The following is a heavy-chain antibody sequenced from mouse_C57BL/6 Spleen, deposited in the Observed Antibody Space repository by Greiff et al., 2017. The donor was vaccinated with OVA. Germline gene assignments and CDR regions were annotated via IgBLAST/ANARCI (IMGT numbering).Heavy chain of an antibody. Sequence: QVQLQQSGAELMKPGASVKLSCKATGYTFTGYWIEWVKQRPGHGLEWIGEILPGSGSTNYNEKFKGKATFTADTSSNTAYMQLSRLTTEDSAIYYCARPDSSGYAWFAYWGQGTLVTVSA. V-gene: IGHV1-9*01. CDR2: ILPGSGST. D-gene: IGHD3-2*02. CDR3: ARPDSSGYAWFAY. CDR1: GYTFTGYW. J-gene: IGHJ3*01.